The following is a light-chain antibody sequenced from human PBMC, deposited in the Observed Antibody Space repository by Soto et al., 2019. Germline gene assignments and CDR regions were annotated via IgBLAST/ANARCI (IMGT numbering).Light chain of an antibody. V-gene: IGKV3D-15*01. CDR1: ESLRSN. CDR3: QHYNNWPPWT. Sequence: EIVMTQSPATLSVSPGERATLSCRASESLRSNLAWYQQKPGQAPRLLIYDASNRATGIPARFSGSGSGTDFTLTISSLEPEDFAIYYCQHYNNWPPWTFGQGTKVDI. CDR2: DAS. J-gene: IGKJ1*01.